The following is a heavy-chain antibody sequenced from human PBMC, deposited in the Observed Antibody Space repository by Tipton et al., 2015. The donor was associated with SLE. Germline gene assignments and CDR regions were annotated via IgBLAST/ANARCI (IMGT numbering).Heavy chain of an antibody. D-gene: IGHD2-15*01. Sequence: QLVRSGVEVKKPGASVKVSCKASGYTFIHKGISWVRQAPGQGLEFMGWISVYNGYTNYAQKFQGRVTLTTDTSTSTAYMELRSLRSDDTAVYYCARVVVGAFDYWGQGTLVTVSS. CDR2: ISVYNGYT. CDR3: ARVVVGAFDY. J-gene: IGHJ4*02. CDR1: GYTFIHKG. V-gene: IGHV1-18*01.